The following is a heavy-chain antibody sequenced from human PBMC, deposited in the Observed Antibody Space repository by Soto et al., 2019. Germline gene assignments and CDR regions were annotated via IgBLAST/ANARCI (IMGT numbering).Heavy chain of an antibody. CDR2: ISGSDDST. V-gene: IGHV3-23*01. J-gene: IGHJ4*02. CDR1: GFTFSSYA. Sequence: PGGSLRLSCTASGFTFSSYAMSWVRQAPGKGLEWVSAISGSDDSTYYADTVKGRFTISRDNFKNMLYLQMNSLRAEDTAVYYCARYCSSTSCYFGHWGQGTLVTVSS. D-gene: IGHD2-2*01. CDR3: ARYCSSTSCYFGH.